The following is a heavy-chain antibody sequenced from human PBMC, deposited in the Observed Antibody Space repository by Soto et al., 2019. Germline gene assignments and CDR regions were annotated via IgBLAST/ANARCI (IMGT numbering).Heavy chain of an antibody. J-gene: IGHJ5*02. CDR1: GGSISSGGYY. CDR2: IYYSGST. V-gene: IGHV4-31*03. D-gene: IGHD3-16*02. CDR3: ARGGWIITFGGVIVKRWFDP. Sequence: PSETLSLTCTVSGGSISSGGYYWSWIRQHPGKGLEWIGYIYYSGSTYYNPSLKSRVTISVDTSKNQFSLKLSSVTAADTAVYYCARGGWIITFGGVIVKRWFDPWGQGTLVTVYS.